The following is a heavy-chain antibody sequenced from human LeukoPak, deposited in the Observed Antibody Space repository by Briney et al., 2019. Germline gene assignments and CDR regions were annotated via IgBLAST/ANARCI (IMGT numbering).Heavy chain of an antibody. CDR3: AREAGGDYFGYFDY. CDR2: INPNSGGT. J-gene: IGHJ4*02. D-gene: IGHD4-17*01. Sequence: GASVTVSCKASGYTFTGYYMHWVRQAPGQGLEWMGWINPNSGGTNYAQKFQGRVTMTRDTSISTAYMELSRLRSDDTAVYYCAREAGGDYFGYFDYWGQGTLVTVSS. V-gene: IGHV1-2*02. CDR1: GYTFTGYY.